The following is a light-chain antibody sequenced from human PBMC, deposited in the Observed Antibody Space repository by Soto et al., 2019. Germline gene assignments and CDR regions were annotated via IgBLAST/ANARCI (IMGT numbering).Light chain of an antibody. CDR3: QHYTRYSEA. CDR1: QTISSW. Sequence: DIQLTQKPSSLSASVGDRVTITCRASQTISSWLAWYQQKPGKAPKLLIYKASTLKSGVPSRFSGSGSGTEFTLTISSLQPDDFAPYYCQHYTRYSEAFGQGTKVDIK. V-gene: IGKV1-5*03. CDR2: KAS. J-gene: IGKJ1*01.